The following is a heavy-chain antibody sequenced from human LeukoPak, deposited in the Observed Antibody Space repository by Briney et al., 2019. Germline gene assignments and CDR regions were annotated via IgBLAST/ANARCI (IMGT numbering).Heavy chain of an antibody. V-gene: IGHV3-33*01. CDR2: IWFDGSNK. CDR1: GFTFSIYA. J-gene: IGHJ4*02. CDR3: ARDVYDRSGWYYFEY. Sequence: GESLTLSCAASGFTFSIYAMHWVRHAQAQGLELVSVIWFDGSNKLYADFVKGRFSISRENSKNALYLQMNRLRGEDTAVYYCARDVYDRSGWYYFEYWGQGTLVTVSS. D-gene: IGHD3-22*01.